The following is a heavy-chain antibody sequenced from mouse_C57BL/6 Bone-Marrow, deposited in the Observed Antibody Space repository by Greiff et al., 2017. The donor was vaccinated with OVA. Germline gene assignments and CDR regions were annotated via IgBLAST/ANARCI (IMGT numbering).Heavy chain of an antibody. CDR3: ARERDLRLRYYGMDY. CDR1: GYTFTDHT. D-gene: IGHD2-4*01. Sequence: QVQLKESDAELVKPGASVKISCKVSGYTFTDHTIHWMKQRPEQGLEWIGYIYPRDGSTKYNEKFKGKATLTADKSSSTAYMQLNSLTSEDSAVYFCARERDLRLRYYGMDYWGQGTSVTVSS. CDR2: IYPRDGST. J-gene: IGHJ4*01. V-gene: IGHV1-78*01.